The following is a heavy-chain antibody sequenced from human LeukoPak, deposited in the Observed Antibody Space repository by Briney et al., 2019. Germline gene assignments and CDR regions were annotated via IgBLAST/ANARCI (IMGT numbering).Heavy chain of an antibody. J-gene: IGHJ4*02. D-gene: IGHD5-18*01. CDR2: MNPNSGNT. V-gene: IGHV1-8*03. CDR1: GYTFTSYD. Sequence: GASVKVSCKASGYTFTSYDINWVRQATGQGLEWMGWMNPNSGNTGYAQKFQGRVTITRNTSISTAYMELSSLRSEDTAVYYCARVGYPWYSYGYDYWGQGTLVTVSS. CDR3: ARVGYPWYSYGYDY.